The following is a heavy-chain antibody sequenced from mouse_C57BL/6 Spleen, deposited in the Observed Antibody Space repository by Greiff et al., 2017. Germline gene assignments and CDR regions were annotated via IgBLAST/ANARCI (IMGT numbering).Heavy chain of an antibody. D-gene: IGHD4-1*01. CDR3: ARAGLTGTLKGFAY. CDR1: GYTFTSYG. V-gene: IGHV1-81*01. J-gene: IGHJ3*01. Sequence: QVQLQQSGAELARPGASVKLSCKASGYTFTSYGISWVKQRTGQGLEWIGEIYPRSGNTYYNEKFKGKATLTADKSSSTAYMELRSLTSEDSAVXFCARAGLTGTLKGFAYWGQGTLVTVSA. CDR2: IYPRSGNT.